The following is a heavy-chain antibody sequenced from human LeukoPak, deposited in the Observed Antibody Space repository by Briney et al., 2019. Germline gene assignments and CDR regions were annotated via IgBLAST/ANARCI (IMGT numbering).Heavy chain of an antibody. J-gene: IGHJ1*01. V-gene: IGHV3-23*01. D-gene: IGHD6-6*01. CDR2: VSGSGGVT. Sequence: PGGSLRLSCGASGFTFSKYAMSWVRQAPGKGLEWVSGVSGSGGVTYYADSVKGRFTISRDNSKNTPHLQMNSLRAEDTAVYYCATFLAVIAARDSLYFQHWGQGTLVSVSS. CDR3: ATFLAVIAARDSLYFQH. CDR1: GFTFSKYA.